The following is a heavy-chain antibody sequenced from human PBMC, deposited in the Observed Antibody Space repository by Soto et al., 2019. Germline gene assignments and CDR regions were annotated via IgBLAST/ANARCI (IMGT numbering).Heavy chain of an antibody. CDR3: AAPNASGSGSYFGY. CDR1: GGTFSSYG. CDR2: ISAYNGNT. Sequence: ASVKVSCKASGGTFSSYGISWVRQAPGQGLEWVGWISAYNGNTNYAQKLQGRVTMTTDTSTSTAYMELRSLRSDDTAVYYCAAPNASGSGSYFGYWGQGTLVTVSS. D-gene: IGHD3-10*01. V-gene: IGHV1-18*01. J-gene: IGHJ4*02.